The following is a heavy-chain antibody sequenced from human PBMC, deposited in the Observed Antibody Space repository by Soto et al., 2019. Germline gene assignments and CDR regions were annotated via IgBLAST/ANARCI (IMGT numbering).Heavy chain of an antibody. V-gene: IGHV3-74*01. CDR2: INSDGRST. D-gene: IGHD2-21*01. Sequence: EVQPVESGGGLVQPGGSLRLSCAASGFTFSTYWMHWVRQAPGKGLVWVSRINSDGRSTDYADSVKGRFTISRDKAKNTLYLQMNSLRAEDTAVYYCVRGVNPFDIWGQGTMVTVSS. J-gene: IGHJ3*02. CDR3: VRGVNPFDI. CDR1: GFTFSTYW.